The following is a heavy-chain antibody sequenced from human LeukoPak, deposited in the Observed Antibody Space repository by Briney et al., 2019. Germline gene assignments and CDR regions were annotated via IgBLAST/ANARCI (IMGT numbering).Heavy chain of an antibody. Sequence: GGSLRLSRAASGLAFSSHWMSWVRQAPGKGLEWVANINKDGSETRYLDSVRGRFTISRDNAKDSVYLQMNSLRAEDTAVYYCARDPASPVPFDYWGQGTLVTVSS. CDR1: GLAFSSHW. J-gene: IGHJ4*02. CDR2: INKDGSET. CDR3: ARDPASPVPFDY. V-gene: IGHV3-7*05.